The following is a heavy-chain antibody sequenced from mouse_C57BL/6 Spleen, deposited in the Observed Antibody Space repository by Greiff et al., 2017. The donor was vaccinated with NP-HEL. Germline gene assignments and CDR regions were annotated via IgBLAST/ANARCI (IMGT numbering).Heavy chain of an antibody. CDR2: IHPNSGST. CDR3: ARPEGDAAY. V-gene: IGHV1-64*01. J-gene: IGHJ3*01. CDR1: GYTFTSYW. Sequence: QVQLQQPGAELVKPGASVKLSCKASGYTFTSYWMHWVKQRPGQGLEWIGMIHPNSGSTNYNEKFKSKATLTVDKSSSTAYMQLSSLTSEDSAVYYCARPEGDAAYWGQGTLVTVSA. D-gene: IGHD3-3*01.